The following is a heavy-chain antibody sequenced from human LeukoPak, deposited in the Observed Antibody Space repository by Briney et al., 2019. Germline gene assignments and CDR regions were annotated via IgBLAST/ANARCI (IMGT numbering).Heavy chain of an antibody. V-gene: IGHV3-30*18. Sequence: GGSLRLSCEASGFTFSSYGMHWVRQAPGKGLEWVAVISYDGSNKYYADYVKGRFTISRDNSKNTLYLQMNSLRAEDTAVYYCAKDFGCSSTSCYTGYYYGMDVWGQGTTVTVSS. CDR3: AKDFGCSSTSCYTGYYYGMDV. CDR2: ISYDGSNK. D-gene: IGHD2-2*02. CDR1: GFTFSSYG. J-gene: IGHJ6*02.